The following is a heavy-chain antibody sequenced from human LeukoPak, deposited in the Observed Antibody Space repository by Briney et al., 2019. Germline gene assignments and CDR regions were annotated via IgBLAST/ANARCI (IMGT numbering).Heavy chain of an antibody. CDR1: RGSIRSGSYY. CDR3: ARTSAVIDAFDI. Sequence: SETLSLTGTGSRGSIRSGSYYGSGIWQPAGKGLKWLGRIYTSGSTNYNPSLKSRVTISVDTSKNQFSLKLSSVTAADTAVYYCARTSAVIDAFDIWGQGTMVTVSS. V-gene: IGHV4-61*02. D-gene: IGHD2-2*01. CDR2: IYTSGST. J-gene: IGHJ3*02.